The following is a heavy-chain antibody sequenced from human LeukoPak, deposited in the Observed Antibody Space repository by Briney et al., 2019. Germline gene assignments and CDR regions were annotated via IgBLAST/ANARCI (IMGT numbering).Heavy chain of an antibody. V-gene: IGHV3-30*02. Sequence: GGSLRLSCAASGFTFSSYGMHWVRQAPGKGLEWVAFIRYDGSNKYYADSVKGRFTISRDNSKNTLYLQMNSLRAEDTAVYYCAKDLVGATRPSLYGYWGQGTLVTVSS. J-gene: IGHJ4*02. CDR3: AKDLVGATRPSLYGY. D-gene: IGHD1-26*01. CDR2: IRYDGSNK. CDR1: GFTFSSYG.